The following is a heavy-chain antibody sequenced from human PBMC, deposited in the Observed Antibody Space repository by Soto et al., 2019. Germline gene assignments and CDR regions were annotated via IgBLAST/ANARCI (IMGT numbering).Heavy chain of an antibody. CDR2: IYYSGST. V-gene: IGHV4-59*01. CDR1: GGSISSYY. D-gene: IGHD2-15*01. Sequence: PSETLSLTCTVSGGSISSYYWSWIRQPPGKGLEWIGYIYYSGSTNYNPSLKSRVTISVDTSKNQFSLKLSSVTAADTAVYYCARVLGGYCSGGSCYSSVYYYYGMDVWGQGTTVTVSS. J-gene: IGHJ6*02. CDR3: ARVLGGYCSGGSCYSSVYYYYGMDV.